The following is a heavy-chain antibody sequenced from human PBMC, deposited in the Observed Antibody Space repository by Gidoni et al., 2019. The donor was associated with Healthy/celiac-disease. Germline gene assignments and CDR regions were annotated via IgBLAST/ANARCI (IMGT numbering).Heavy chain of an antibody. CDR2: IGTAGDT. D-gene: IGHD3-3*01. V-gene: IGHV3-13*01. Sequence: EVQLVESGGGLVQPGGSLSLSCAASGFTFSSYDMHWVRQATGKGLGGVSAIGTAGDTYYPGSVKGRFTISRENAKNSLYLQMNSLRAGDTAVYYCARGFIFGVDRGNDAFDIWGQGTMVTVSS. CDR1: GFTFSSYD. CDR3: ARGFIFGVDRGNDAFDI. J-gene: IGHJ3*02.